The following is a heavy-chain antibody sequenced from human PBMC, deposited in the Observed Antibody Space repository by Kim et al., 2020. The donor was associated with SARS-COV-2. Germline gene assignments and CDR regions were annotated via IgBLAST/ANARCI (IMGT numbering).Heavy chain of an antibody. Sequence: ASVKVSCKASGYTFTSYAMNWVRQAPGQGLEWMGWINTNTGNPTYAQGFTGRFVFSLDTSVSTAYLQISSLKAEDTAVYYCAKSSSSWYSHYYYYYGMDVWGQGTTVTVSS. CDR3: AKSSSSWYSHYYYYYGMDV. J-gene: IGHJ6*02. CDR2: INTNTGNP. D-gene: IGHD6-13*01. V-gene: IGHV7-4-1*02. CDR1: GYTFTSYA.